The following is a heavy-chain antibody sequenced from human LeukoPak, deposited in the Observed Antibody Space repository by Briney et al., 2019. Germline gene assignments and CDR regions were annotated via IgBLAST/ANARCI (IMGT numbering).Heavy chain of an antibody. J-gene: IGHJ6*03. CDR3: ARVGQRGYYYYYYMDV. CDR1: GYTFTSYG. D-gene: IGHD3-10*01. Sequence: ASVKVSCKASGYTFTSYGISWVRQAPGQGLEWMGWISAYNGNTNYAQKLQGRVTMTTDTSTSTAYMGLRSLRSDDTAVYYCARVGQRGYYYYYYMDVWGKGTTVTVSS. CDR2: ISAYNGNT. V-gene: IGHV1-18*01.